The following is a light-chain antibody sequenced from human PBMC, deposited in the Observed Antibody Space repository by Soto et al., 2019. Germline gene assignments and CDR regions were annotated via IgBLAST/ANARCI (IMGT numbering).Light chain of an antibody. CDR3: QKYNSYLWT. J-gene: IGKJ1*01. CDR2: DAS. Sequence: EIVLTQSPATLSLSPVERATLSCRASQSVSSYLAWYQQKPGQAPRLLIYDASNRATGIPARFSGSGSGTEFTLTISSLQPDDFATYYCQKYNSYLWTFGQGTKVDIK. V-gene: IGKV3-11*01. CDR1: QSVSSY.